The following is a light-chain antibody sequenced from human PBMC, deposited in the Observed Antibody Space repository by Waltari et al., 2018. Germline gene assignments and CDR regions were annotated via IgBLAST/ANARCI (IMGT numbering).Light chain of an antibody. CDR3: QMGQT. J-gene: IGKJ1*01. V-gene: IGKV1-27*01. CDR2: HAS. Sequence: DPQLTQSPSSLSASAGERVTITCRASQDISSYLAWYQQKPGKVPKLLIYHASTLQSGVPSRFSGSGSGTDFTLTISSLQPEDVATYYCQMGQTFGQGTKVEIK. CDR1: QDISSY.